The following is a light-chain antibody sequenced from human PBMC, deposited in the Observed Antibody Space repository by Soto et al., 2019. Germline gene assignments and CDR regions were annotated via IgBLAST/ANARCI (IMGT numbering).Light chain of an antibody. Sequence: EIVLTQSPATLSLSPGERATLSCRASQSVSSYLACYQQKPGQAPRLLIYDASNKATGIPPRFSGSASRTDFTLTISSQEPEDCAIYYCQQRSNWQVTFGQGTKLQIK. CDR1: QSVSSY. J-gene: IGKJ2*01. CDR2: DAS. CDR3: QQRSNWQVT. V-gene: IGKV3-11*01.